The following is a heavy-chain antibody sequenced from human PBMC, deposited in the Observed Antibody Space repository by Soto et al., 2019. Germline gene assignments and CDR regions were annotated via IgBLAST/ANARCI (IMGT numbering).Heavy chain of an antibody. CDR1: GYTFTSYG. J-gene: IGHJ4*02. Sequence: KQRGASVKVSCKASGYTFTSYGISWVRQAPGKGLEWMGGFDPEDGETIYAQKFQGRVTMTEDTSTDTGYMELSSLRSEDTAVYYCATLVGAYVGHYFDYGVQGTLVTVSS. V-gene: IGHV1-24*01. CDR2: FDPEDGET. D-gene: IGHD4-17*01. CDR3: ATLVGAYVGHYFDY.